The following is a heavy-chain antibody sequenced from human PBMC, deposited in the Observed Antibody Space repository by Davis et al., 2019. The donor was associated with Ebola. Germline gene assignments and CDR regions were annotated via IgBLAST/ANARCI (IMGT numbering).Heavy chain of an antibody. V-gene: IGHV1-8*01. CDR2: MNPNSGDT. Sequence: ASVKVSCKASGYTFTNSDINWVRQATGQGLEWMGWMNPNSGDTGYAQKFQGRVTMSRNTSINTAYMELRSLRSEDTAVYYCARLLTIQGVSGQGFDVWGQGTTVTVSS. D-gene: IGHD3-16*01. CDR3: ARLLTIQGVSGQGFDV. CDR1: GYTFTNSD. J-gene: IGHJ6*02.